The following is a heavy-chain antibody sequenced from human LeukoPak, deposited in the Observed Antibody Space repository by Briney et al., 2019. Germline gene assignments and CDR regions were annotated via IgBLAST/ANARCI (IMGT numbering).Heavy chain of an antibody. J-gene: IGHJ4*02. CDR1: GFTFSNYW. V-gene: IGHV3-7*01. D-gene: IGHD1-26*01. CDR3: ARSIGGSESY. Sequence: GGSLRLSCAASGFTFSNYWMSWVRQAPGKGLEWVANIKQDGSVKYYVDSVKGRFTISRDNAKNSLYLQMNSLRAVDTAVYYCARSIGGSESYWGQGTLVTVSS. CDR2: IKQDGSVK.